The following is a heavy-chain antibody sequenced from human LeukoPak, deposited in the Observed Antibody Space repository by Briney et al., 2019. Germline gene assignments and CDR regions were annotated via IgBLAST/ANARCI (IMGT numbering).Heavy chain of an antibody. D-gene: IGHD6-13*01. V-gene: IGHV3-13*01. CDR2: IGTAGDT. J-gene: IGHJ4*02. CDR1: GFSFSGYD. Sequence: SGGSLRLSCEASGFSFSGYDMHWVRQATGKGLEWVSAIGTAGDTYYSDSVRGRFTISRGNAKNSLDLQMHSLRAGDTAVYYCARSPSYSSSWYALDSWGQGTLVTVSS. CDR3: ARSPSYSSSWYALDS.